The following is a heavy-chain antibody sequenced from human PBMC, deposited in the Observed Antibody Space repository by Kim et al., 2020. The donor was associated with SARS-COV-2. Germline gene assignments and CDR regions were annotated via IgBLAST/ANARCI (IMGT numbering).Heavy chain of an antibody. J-gene: IGHJ4*02. D-gene: IGHD5-18*01. CDR2: IYYSGST. CDR3: ARARSYVQDEEVSGVVDY. Sequence: SETLSLTCTVSGGSISSYYWSWIRQPPGKGLEWIGYIYYSGSTNYNPSLKSRVTISVDTSKNQFSLKLSSVTAADTAVYYCARARSYVQDEEVSGVVDYWGQGTLVTVSS. V-gene: IGHV4-59*01. CDR1: GGSISSYY.